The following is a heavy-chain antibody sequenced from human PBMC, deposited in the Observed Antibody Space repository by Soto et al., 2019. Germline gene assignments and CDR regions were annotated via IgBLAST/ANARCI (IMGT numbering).Heavy chain of an antibody. CDR2: ISGSGGST. V-gene: IGHV3-23*01. CDR1: GFNFSSYA. CDR3: AKADSSSSCHGHNWFYP. D-gene: IGHD6-13*01. Sequence: EVQLLESGGGLVQPGGSLRLSCAASGFNFSSYAMSWVRQDPGKGREWVSAISGSGGSTYYADYVKGRFTMSRDNSKIRLYMQMISRRAEDTAVYYCAKADSSSSCHGHNWFYPWGQGTLVTVSS. J-gene: IGHJ5*02.